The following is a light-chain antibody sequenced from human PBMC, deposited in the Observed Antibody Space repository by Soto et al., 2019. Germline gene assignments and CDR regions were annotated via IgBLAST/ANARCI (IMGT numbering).Light chain of an antibody. CDR1: DNIYTN. CDR2: AAS. J-gene: IGKJ1*01. Sequence: IGITHSPSTLSVSPGERASLSCRASDNIYTNLAWYQQKPGQAPRLLFYAASTRATGLPARFSGTGSGTEFTLTISSLQPDDSATYYCQQYYSYPWTFGQGTKVDI. CDR3: QQYYSYPWT. V-gene: IGKV3-15*01.